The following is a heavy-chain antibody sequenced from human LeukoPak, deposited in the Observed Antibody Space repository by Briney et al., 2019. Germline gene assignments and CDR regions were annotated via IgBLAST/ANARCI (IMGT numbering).Heavy chain of an antibody. CDR1: GFTFNNYA. D-gene: IGHD2-2*01. Sequence: PGGFLRLSCAASGFTFNNYAMNWVRQAPGKGLEWVSAISGSGGSTYYADSVKGRFTISRDNSKNTLYQQMNSLRAEETAVYYCAKEIGYCSTTSCAAFHYWGQGTLATVSS. J-gene: IGHJ4*02. CDR3: AKEIGYCSTTSCAAFHY. CDR2: ISGSGGST. V-gene: IGHV3-23*01.